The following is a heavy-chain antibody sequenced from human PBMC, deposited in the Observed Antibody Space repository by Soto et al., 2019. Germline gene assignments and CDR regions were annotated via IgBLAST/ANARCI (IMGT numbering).Heavy chain of an antibody. V-gene: IGHV3-30*18. J-gene: IGHJ6*02. CDR2: ISYDGSNK. CDR3: AKAWPDYDILTGYYLYYYGMDV. CDR1: GFTFSSHG. Sequence: PVGSLRLSCAASGFTFSSHGMHCVRQAPGKGLERAAVISYDGSNKYYADSVKGRFTIARDNSKNTLYLQMNSLRAEDTAVYYCAKAWPDYDILTGYYLYYYGMDVWVQGTTVTVSS. D-gene: IGHD3-9*01.